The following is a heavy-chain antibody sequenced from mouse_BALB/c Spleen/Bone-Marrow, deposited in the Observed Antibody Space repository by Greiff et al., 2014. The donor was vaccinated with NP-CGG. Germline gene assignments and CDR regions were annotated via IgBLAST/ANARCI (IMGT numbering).Heavy chain of an antibody. CDR2: IDPANGNT. J-gene: IGHJ2*01. CDR3: ARSYGSSPFDY. D-gene: IGHD1-1*01. CDR1: GFNIKDTY. V-gene: IGHV14-3*02. Sequence: QLQQSGAELVKPGASVKLSCTASGFNIKDTYMHWVKQRPEQGLEWIGRIDPANGNTKYDPKFQGKATITADTSSNTAYLQLSSLTSEDTAVYYCARSYGSSPFDYWGQGTTLTVSS.